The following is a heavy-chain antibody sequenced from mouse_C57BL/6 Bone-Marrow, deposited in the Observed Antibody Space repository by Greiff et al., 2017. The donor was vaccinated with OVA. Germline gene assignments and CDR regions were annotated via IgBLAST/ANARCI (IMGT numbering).Heavy chain of an antibody. Sequence: QVQLKQPGTELVKPGASVKLSCKASGYTFTSYWMHWVKQRPGQGLEWIGNINPSNGGTNYNEKFKSKATLTVDKSSSTAYMQLSSLTSEDSAVYYGARSRLRRAMDYWGQGTSVTVSS. V-gene: IGHV1-53*01. CDR2: INPSNGGT. CDR3: ARSRLRRAMDY. J-gene: IGHJ4*01. D-gene: IGHD2-4*01. CDR1: GYTFTSYW.